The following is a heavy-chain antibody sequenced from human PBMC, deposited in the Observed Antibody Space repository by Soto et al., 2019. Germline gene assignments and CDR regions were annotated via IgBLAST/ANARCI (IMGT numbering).Heavy chain of an antibody. J-gene: IGHJ3*02. CDR1: GGSISSSNW. Sequence: SETLSFTCAVSGGSISSSNWWSWVRQPPGKGLEWIGEIYHSGSTNYNPSLKSRVTISVDKSKNQFSLKLSSVTAADTAVYYCARTYYYDSSGRPRSAFDIWGQGTMVTVSS. D-gene: IGHD3-22*01. CDR3: ARTYYYDSSGRPRSAFDI. CDR2: IYHSGST. V-gene: IGHV4-4*02.